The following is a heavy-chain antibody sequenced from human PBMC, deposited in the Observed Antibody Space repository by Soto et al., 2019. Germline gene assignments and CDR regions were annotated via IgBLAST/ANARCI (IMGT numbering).Heavy chain of an antibody. J-gene: IGHJ4*02. D-gene: IGHD6-13*01. CDR2: ISGSGGST. V-gene: IGHV3-23*01. CDR3: AKDLGQQLVPGHDY. CDR1: GFTFSSYA. Sequence: GESLKISCAASGFTFSSYAMSWVRQAPGKGLEWVSAISGSGGSTYYADSVKGRFTISRDNSKNTLYLQMNSLRAEDTAVYYCAKDLGQQLVPGHDYWGQGTLVTVSS.